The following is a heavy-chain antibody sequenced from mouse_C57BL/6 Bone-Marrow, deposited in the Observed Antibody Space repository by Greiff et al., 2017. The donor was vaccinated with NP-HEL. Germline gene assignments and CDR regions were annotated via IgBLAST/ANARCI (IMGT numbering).Heavy chain of an antibody. CDR1: GFTFSSYA. Sequence: EVKLVESGGGLVKPGGSLKLSCAASGFTFSSYAMSWVRQTPEKRLEWVATISDGGSSTYYADNVKGRFTISRDNAKNNLYLQMSHLTSEDTAMYYCARARYYYGSLFAYWGQGTLVTVSA. CDR3: ARARYYYGSLFAY. V-gene: IGHV5-4*03. CDR2: ISDGGSST. D-gene: IGHD1-1*01. J-gene: IGHJ3*01.